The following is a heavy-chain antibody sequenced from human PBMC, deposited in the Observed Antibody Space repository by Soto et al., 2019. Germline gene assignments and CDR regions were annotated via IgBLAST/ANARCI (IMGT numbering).Heavy chain of an antibody. D-gene: IGHD5-12*01. CDR2: INAGNGNT. V-gene: IGHV1-3*01. CDR1: GYTFTSYA. J-gene: IGHJ4*02. Sequence: QVQLVQSGAEVKKPGASVKVSCKASGYTFTSYAMHWVRQAPGQRLEWMGWINAGNGNTKYSQKFQGRVTITRDTSASTAYMELSSLRSEDTAVYYCARDLEGDPGEGWRRYSLWGQGTLVTVSS. CDR3: ARDLEGDPGEGWRRYSL.